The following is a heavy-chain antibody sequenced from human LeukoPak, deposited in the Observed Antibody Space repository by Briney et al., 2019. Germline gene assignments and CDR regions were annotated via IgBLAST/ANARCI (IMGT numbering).Heavy chain of an antibody. CDR3: TRDPDG. V-gene: IGHV3-66*01. J-gene: IGHJ4*02. CDR1: GFTVTNYY. Sequence: GGSLRLSCAASGFTVTNYYMSWVRQAPGKGLEWVSVIYSGGDTFHADSVKGRFTLSRDNSKNILYLQMNSLRAEDTAVYYCTRDPDGWGQGTLVTVTS. CDR2: IYSGGDT.